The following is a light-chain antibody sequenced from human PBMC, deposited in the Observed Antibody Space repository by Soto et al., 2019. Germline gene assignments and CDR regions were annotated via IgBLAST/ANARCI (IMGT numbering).Light chain of an antibody. CDR1: RSLDSGQ. V-gene: IGKV3-20*01. J-gene: IGKJ5*01. CDR3: QQYGGSPRT. Sequence: EIVLTQSPGTLSLSPGESATLSCRASRSLDSGQLAWYQQKVGRAPRLLIHDAFIRATGIPDRFSGSGSETDFTLTIARLEPEDFAVYYCQQYGGSPRTFGQGTRLETK. CDR2: DAF.